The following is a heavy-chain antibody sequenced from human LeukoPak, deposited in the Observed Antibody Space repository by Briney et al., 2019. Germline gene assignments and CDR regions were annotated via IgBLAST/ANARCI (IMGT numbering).Heavy chain of an antibody. Sequence: ASVKVSCKASGYTFTNYYIHWVRQDPGHGLEWMGISNPSGDSTNYAQKFQGRVTMTRDTSTSTVYMGLSSLRSEDTAVYYCARWTTTFLDYWGQGTLVTVSS. CDR3: ARWTTTFLDY. V-gene: IGHV1-46*01. D-gene: IGHD1-1*01. CDR2: SNPSGDST. J-gene: IGHJ4*02. CDR1: GYTFTNYY.